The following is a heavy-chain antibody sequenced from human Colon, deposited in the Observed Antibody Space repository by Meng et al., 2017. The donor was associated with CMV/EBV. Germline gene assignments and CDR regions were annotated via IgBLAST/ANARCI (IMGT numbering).Heavy chain of an antibody. CDR3: ARIAAVGNIGY. J-gene: IGHJ4*02. Sequence: CTFSGGSIISSSYYWGWIRQPPGKGLEWIGSIYYSGSTYYTPSLKSRVTISVETSKNQFSLRLSSVTAADTAVYYCARIAAVGNIGYWGQGTLVTVSS. CDR2: IYYSGST. V-gene: IGHV4-39*01. D-gene: IGHD6-13*01. CDR1: GGSIISSSYY.